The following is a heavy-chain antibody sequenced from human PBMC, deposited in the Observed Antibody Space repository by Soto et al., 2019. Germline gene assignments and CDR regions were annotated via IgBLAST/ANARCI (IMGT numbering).Heavy chain of an antibody. J-gene: IGHJ4*02. CDR3: AKDPLWGWMTTVTTVDY. V-gene: IGHV3-23*01. CDR2: ISGSGGST. CDR1: GFTFSSYA. D-gene: IGHD4-17*01. Sequence: EVQLLESGGGLVQPGGSLRLSCAASGFTFSSYAMSWVRQAPGKGLEWVSAISGSGGSTYYADSVKGRFTISRDNSKKPLYLQMSSLRAEDTAVYYCAKDPLWGWMTTVTTVDYWGQGTLVTVSS.